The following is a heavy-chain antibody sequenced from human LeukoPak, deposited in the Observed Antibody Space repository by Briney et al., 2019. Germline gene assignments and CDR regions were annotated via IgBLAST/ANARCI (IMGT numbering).Heavy chain of an antibody. V-gene: IGHV4-34*01. J-gene: IGHJ5*01. CDR3: ARRSCSGGTCYESRGWFDS. CDR1: GGSFSGYY. Sequence: SETLSLTCAVYGGSFSGYYWSWVRQPPGKGLEWIGEINHSGQTNYNPSLKSRVTISIDTSKNQFSLKLSSVTAADTAVYYCARRSCSGGTCYESRGWFDSWGQGTLVTVSS. D-gene: IGHD2-15*01. CDR2: INHSGQT.